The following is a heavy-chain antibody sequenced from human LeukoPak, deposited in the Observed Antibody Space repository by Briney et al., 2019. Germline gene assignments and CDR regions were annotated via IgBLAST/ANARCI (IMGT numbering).Heavy chain of an antibody. CDR3: AGGIAAAGYIDY. CDR2: ISSSSSYI. CDR1: GFTFSSYS. D-gene: IGHD6-13*01. V-gene: IGHV3-21*01. Sequence: PGGSLGLSCAASGFTFSSYSMKWVRQAPGKGLEWVSSISSSSSYIYYADSVKGRFTISRDNAKNSLYLQMNSLRAEDTAVYYCAGGIAAAGYIDYWGQGTLVTVSS. J-gene: IGHJ4*02.